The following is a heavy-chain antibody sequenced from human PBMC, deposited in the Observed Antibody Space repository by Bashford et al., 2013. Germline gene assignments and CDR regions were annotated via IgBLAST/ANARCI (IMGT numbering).Heavy chain of an antibody. CDR2: ISGSGGTI. Sequence: GSLRLSCTASGFTFSDYYMSWIRQAPGKGLEWVSYISGSGGTIYYADSVKGRFTISRDNAKKSLYLQMNRLRAEDTAVYYCATDKGYYASGSYYKGDYWGQGTLVTVSS. CDR3: ATDKGYYASGSYYKGDY. CDR1: GFTFSDYY. V-gene: IGHV3-11*01. D-gene: IGHD3-10*01. J-gene: IGHJ4*02.